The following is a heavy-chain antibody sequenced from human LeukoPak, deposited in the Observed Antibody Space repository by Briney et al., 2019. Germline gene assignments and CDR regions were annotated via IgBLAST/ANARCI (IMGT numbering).Heavy chain of an antibody. D-gene: IGHD2-15*01. CDR3: ARVGCSGGSCYDHYFDY. J-gene: IGHJ4*02. V-gene: IGHV4-59*01. Sequence: PSETLSLTCTVSGGSISSYYWSWIRQPPGKGLEWIGYIYYSGSTNYNPSLKSRVTISVDTSKNQFSLKLSSVTAADTAVYYCARVGCSGGSCYDHYFDYWGQGTLVTVSS. CDR2: IYYSGST. CDR1: GGSISSYY.